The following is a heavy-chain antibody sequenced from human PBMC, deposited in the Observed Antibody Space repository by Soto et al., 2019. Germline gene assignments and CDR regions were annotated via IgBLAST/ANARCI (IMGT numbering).Heavy chain of an antibody. D-gene: IGHD6-6*01. CDR1: GGSISDFY. Sequence: TLSLTCTVSGGSISDFYWSWIRQPPGKGLEWIGYIYYSGSTNYNPSLKSRVTISVDTSKNQFSLNLRSMSPADTAVYYCARVGGLAARTFDYWGPGTLVTVSS. CDR3: ARVGGLAARTFDY. V-gene: IGHV4-59*01. CDR2: IYYSGST. J-gene: IGHJ4*02.